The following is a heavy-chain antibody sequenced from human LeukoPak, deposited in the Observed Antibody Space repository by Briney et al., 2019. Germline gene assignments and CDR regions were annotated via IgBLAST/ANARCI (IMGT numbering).Heavy chain of an antibody. V-gene: IGHV7-4-1*02. CDR2: INTNTGNP. CDR3: ARGRTVATIKGYFDY. CDR1: GYTFTSYP. J-gene: IGHJ4*02. D-gene: IGHD5-24*01. Sequence: ASVKVSCKASGYTFTSYPMNWVRQAPGQGLEWMGWINTNTGNPTYAQGFTGRFVFSLDTSVSTAYLQISSLKAEDTAVYYCARGRTVATIKGYFDYWGQGTLVTVSS.